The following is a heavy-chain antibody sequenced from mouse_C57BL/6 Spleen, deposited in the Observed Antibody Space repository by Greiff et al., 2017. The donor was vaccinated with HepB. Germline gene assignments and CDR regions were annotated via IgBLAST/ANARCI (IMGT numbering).Heavy chain of an antibody. V-gene: IGHV1-64*01. Sequence: QVQLQQSGAELVKPGASVKLSCKASGYTFTSYWMHWVKQRPGQGLEWIGMIHPNSGSTNYNEKFKSKATLTVDKSSSTAYMQLSSLTSEDSAVYYCAREVKGAMDYWGQGTSVTVSS. CDR1: GYTFTSYW. CDR3: AREVKGAMDY. J-gene: IGHJ4*01. CDR2: IHPNSGST.